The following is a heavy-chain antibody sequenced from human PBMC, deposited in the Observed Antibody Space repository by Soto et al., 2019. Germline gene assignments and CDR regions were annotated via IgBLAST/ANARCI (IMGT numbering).Heavy chain of an antibody. CDR2: INPSGGST. CDR1: GYTFTSYY. V-gene: IGHV1-46*03. Sequence: QVQLVQSGAEVKKPGASVTVSCKASGYTFTSYYIHWVRQAPGQGLEWMGIINPSGGSTSYAQKFPGRVTMTRDTSTSTVYMEVSGLRSEDTAVYYCARDQEPSTLYYDYYYMDVWGKGTTVTVSS. CDR3: ARDQEPSTLYYDYYYMDV. J-gene: IGHJ6*03.